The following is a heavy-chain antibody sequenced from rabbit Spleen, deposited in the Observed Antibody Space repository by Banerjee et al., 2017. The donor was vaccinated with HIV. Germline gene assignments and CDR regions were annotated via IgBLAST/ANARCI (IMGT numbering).Heavy chain of an antibody. CDR1: GFSFSSNYW. D-gene: IGHD8-1*01. CDR2: IYTGSGGT. V-gene: IGHV1S40*01. Sequence: QSLEESGGDLVKPEGSLALTCTASGFSFSSNYWMCWVRQAPGKGLEWIGCIYTGSGGTYYASWAKGRFTISKTSSTTVTLQMTSLTAADMATYFCARDTGSSFSSYGMDLWGPGTLVTVS. J-gene: IGHJ6*01. CDR3: ARDTGSSFSSYGMDL.